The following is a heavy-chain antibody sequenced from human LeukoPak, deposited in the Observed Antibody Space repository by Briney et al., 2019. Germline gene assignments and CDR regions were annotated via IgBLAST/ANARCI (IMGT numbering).Heavy chain of an antibody. CDR2: IYYSGSA. V-gene: IGHV4-59*01. Sequence: SETLSFTCTVSGGTISSYYWSWIRQPPGKGLEWIGYIYYSGSANYNPSLKSRVTISVDTSKNQFSLKLSSVTAADTAVYYCARVGIYSSGYEYYYGMDVWGQGTTVTVSS. CDR3: ARVGIYSSGYEYYYGMDV. J-gene: IGHJ6*02. D-gene: IGHD3-22*01. CDR1: GGTISSYY.